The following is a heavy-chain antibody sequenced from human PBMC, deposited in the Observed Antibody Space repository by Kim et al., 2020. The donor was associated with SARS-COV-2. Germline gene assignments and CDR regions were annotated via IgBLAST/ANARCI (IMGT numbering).Heavy chain of an antibody. Sequence: GGSLRLSCAASGFTFSSYAMHWVRQAPGKGLEYVSAISSNGGSTYYANSVKGRFTISRDNSKNTLYLQMGSLRAEDMAVYYCARDSSSWYAFDYWGQGTLVTVSS. D-gene: IGHD6-13*01. J-gene: IGHJ4*02. CDR2: ISSNGGST. CDR3: ARDSSSWYAFDY. CDR1: GFTFSSYA. V-gene: IGHV3-64*01.